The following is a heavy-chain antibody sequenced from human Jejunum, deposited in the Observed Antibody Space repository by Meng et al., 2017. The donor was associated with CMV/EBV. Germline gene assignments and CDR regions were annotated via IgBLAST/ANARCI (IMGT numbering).Heavy chain of an antibody. V-gene: IGHV3-23*01. CDR2: IRHSGANT. CDR1: YG. D-gene: IGHD6-19*01. Sequence: YGMSWGRQAPGKVLEWVSAIRHSGANTYYAGSVTGRFTISRDNSHNTLYLQMHSLRAEDTAVYYCARALGLGAVMPNYDAFDLWGQGTVVTVSS. CDR3: ARALGLGAVMPNYDAFDL. J-gene: IGHJ3*01.